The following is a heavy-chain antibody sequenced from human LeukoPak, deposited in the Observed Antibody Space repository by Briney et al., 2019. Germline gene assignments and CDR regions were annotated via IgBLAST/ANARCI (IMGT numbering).Heavy chain of an antibody. CDR1: EFSFSSSN. CDR3: AREVSGWRGGAFDL. V-gene: IGHV3-48*04. D-gene: IGHD6-19*01. Sequence: EGSLRLSCAASEFSFSSSNMNWVRQAPGKGLEWISYISGSSSTIFYADSVKGRFIISRDNAKKSMYLQMNSLRADDTAVYYCAREVSGWRGGAFDLWGQGTMVTVSS. CDR2: ISGSSSTI. J-gene: IGHJ3*01.